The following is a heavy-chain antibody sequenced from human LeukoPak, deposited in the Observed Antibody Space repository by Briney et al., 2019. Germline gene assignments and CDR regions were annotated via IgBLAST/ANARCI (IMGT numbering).Heavy chain of an antibody. D-gene: IGHD3-3*01. V-gene: IGHV3-66*01. CDR3: ARGRGDLDFYYFDY. CDR2: IYSAGST. J-gene: IGHJ4*02. CDR1: GFTVSSNY. Sequence: GGSLRLSCAASGFTVSSNYMSWVRQAPGKGLEWVSIIYSAGSTYYADSVKGRFTISRDNSKNTLYLQMNSLRAEDTAVYYCARGRGDLDFYYFDYWGQGTLVTVSS.